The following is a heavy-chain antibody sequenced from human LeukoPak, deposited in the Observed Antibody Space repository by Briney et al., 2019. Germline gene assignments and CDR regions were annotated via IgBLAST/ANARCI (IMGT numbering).Heavy chain of an antibody. Sequence: GGSLRLSCVASGFTFSSRDWMTWVRQAPGKGLEWVANIKQDGSEKNYVDSVKGRFTISRDNAKNSVDLQMNSLRAEDTAVYYCASSGTRRNWFDPWGQGTLVTVSS. D-gene: IGHD1-26*01. CDR2: IKQDGSEK. CDR3: ASSGTRRNWFDP. CDR1: GFTFSSRDW. J-gene: IGHJ5*02. V-gene: IGHV3-7*01.